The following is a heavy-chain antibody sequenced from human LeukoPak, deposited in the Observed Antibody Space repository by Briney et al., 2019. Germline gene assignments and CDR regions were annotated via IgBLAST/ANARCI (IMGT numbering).Heavy chain of an antibody. CDR2: IYTSGST. Sequence: KPSETLSLTCTVSGGSISSYYWSWIRQPAGKGLEWIGRIYTSGSTNYNPSLKSRVTMSVDTSKNQFSLKLSSVTAADTAVYYCARDFYYDSSGYYSRRKFDYWGQGTLVTVSS. J-gene: IGHJ4*02. V-gene: IGHV4-4*07. D-gene: IGHD3-22*01. CDR3: ARDFYYDSSGYYSRRKFDY. CDR1: GGSISSYY.